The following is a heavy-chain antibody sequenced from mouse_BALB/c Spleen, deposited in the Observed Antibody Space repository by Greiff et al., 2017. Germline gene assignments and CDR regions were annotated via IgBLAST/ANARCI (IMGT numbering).Heavy chain of an antibody. Sequence: DVKLVESGGGLVQPGGSRKLSCAASGFTFSSFGMHWVRQAPEKGLEWVAYISSGSSTIYYADTVKGRFTISRDNPKNTLFLQMTSLRSEDTAMYYCARGPYYGNYGYAMDYWGQGTSVTVSS. D-gene: IGHD2-10*01. J-gene: IGHJ4*01. CDR2: ISSGSSTI. CDR3: ARGPYYGNYGYAMDY. CDR1: GFTFSSFG. V-gene: IGHV5-17*02.